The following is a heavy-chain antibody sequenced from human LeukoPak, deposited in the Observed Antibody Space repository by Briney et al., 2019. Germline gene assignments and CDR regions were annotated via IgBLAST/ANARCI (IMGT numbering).Heavy chain of an antibody. Sequence: GGSLRLSCAASGFTFSDYYMSWIRQSPGKGLKWVSYISSSGSTIYYADSVKGRFTISRDNAKNSLYLQMNSLRAQDTAVYYCARDLYYDSSGYQGLFDYWGQGTLVTVSS. CDR1: GFTFSDYY. CDR2: ISSSGSTI. V-gene: IGHV3-11*01. J-gene: IGHJ4*02. CDR3: ARDLYYDSSGYQGLFDY. D-gene: IGHD3-22*01.